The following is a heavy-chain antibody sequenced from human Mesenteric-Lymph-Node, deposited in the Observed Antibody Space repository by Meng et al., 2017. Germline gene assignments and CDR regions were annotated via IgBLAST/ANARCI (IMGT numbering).Heavy chain of an antibody. D-gene: IGHD2-15*01. CDR3: AKSLEAAATGFDY. V-gene: IGHV3-30*18. CDR2: ISYDGNKK. J-gene: IGHJ4*02. Sequence: QVQLVESGGGVVQSGRSLRRSCAASGFSFSSYGMHWVRQAPGKGLEWVALISYDGNKKYYGDSVKGRFTISRDISKNTLYLQMNSLRPEDTAVYFCAKSLEAAATGFDYWGQGTLVTVSS. CDR1: GFSFSSYG.